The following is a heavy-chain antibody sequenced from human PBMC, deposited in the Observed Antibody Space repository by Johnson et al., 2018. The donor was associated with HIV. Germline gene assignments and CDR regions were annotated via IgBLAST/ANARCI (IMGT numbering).Heavy chain of an antibody. Sequence: VQLVESGGGLVQPGGSLRLSCAASGFTISGFYMSWVRQAPGKVPEWLSVVSSGGTSYYADSVKGRFTISRDNAKNSLYLQMNSLRAEDTAVYYCARVRPYNWNDVHAFDIWGQGTMVTVSS. V-gene: IGHV3-66*01. CDR1: GFTISGFY. D-gene: IGHD1-20*01. CDR2: VSSGGTS. J-gene: IGHJ3*02. CDR3: ARVRPYNWNDVHAFDI.